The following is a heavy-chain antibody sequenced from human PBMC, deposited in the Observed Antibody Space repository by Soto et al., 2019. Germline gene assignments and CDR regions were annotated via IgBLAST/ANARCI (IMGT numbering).Heavy chain of an antibody. V-gene: IGHV1-69*13. CDR2: IIPIFGTA. CDR3: ADDSSGPPPASYYYYGMDV. D-gene: IGHD3-22*01. CDR1: GGTFSSYA. Sequence: SVKVSCKASGGTFSSYAISWVRQAPGQGLEWMGGIIPIFGTADYAQKFQGRVTITADESTSTAYMELSSLRSEDTAVYYCADDSSGPPPASYYYYGMDVWGQGTTVTVSS. J-gene: IGHJ6*02.